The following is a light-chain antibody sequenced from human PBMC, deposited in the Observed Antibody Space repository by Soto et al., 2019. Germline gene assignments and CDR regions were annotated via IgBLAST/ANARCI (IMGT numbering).Light chain of an antibody. J-gene: IGLJ2*01. CDR3: VAWDDSLSGVV. CDR1: SSNIGTSH. CDR2: RNN. V-gene: IGLV1-47*01. Sequence: QSVLTQPPSASGTPGQRVTISCSGSSSNIGTSHVYWYQQIPGTAPKLLIYRNNQRPSGVPDRFSGSKSGTSASLAISGLRSEDEADYYCVAWDDSLSGVVFGGGTKLTVL.